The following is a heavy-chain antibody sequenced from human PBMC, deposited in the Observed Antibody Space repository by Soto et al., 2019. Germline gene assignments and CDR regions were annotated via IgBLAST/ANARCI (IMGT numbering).Heavy chain of an antibody. CDR3: VRIRYQLPSSVLWLDP. CDR2: INHVGGT. J-gene: IGHJ5*02. V-gene: IGHV4-34*01. D-gene: IGHD3-16*01. CDR1: GGFLSESY. Sequence: SETLSLTCAVYGGFLSESYWTWIRQPPGKGLEWIGEINHVGGTNYNPSLKSRVTMSVDTSQNQFSLRLISVTAADTATYFCVRIRYQLPSSVLWLDPWGQGTPVTVSS.